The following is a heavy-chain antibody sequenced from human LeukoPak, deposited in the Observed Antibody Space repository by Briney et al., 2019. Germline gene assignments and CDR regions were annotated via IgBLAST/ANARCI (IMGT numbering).Heavy chain of an antibody. Sequence: GGSLRLSCAASGFTFSSYAMSWVRQAPGKGLEWVSAISGSGGSTYYADSVKGRFTISRDNSKNTLYLQMNSLRAEDTAVYYCAKDLGPWYHYDSSGYYSDAFDIWGQGTMVTVSS. J-gene: IGHJ3*02. CDR3: AKDLGPWYHYDSSGYYSDAFDI. CDR1: GFTFSSYA. V-gene: IGHV3-23*01. CDR2: ISGSGGST. D-gene: IGHD3-22*01.